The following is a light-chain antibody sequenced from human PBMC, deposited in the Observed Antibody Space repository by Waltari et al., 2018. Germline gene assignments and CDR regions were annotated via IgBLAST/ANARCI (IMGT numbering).Light chain of an antibody. V-gene: IGLV2-14*01. J-gene: IGLJ2*01. CDR1: SSDVGGYNF. CDR2: GVT. Sequence: QSALAQPASVSGSPGQSITISCTGTSSDVGGYNFLSWYQQHPGKAPKLMIYGVTRWPSGVSNRFSGSKSGNTASLTISGLQAEDEADYYCTSYTSTNTVVFGGGTKVTVL. CDR3: TSYTSTNTVV.